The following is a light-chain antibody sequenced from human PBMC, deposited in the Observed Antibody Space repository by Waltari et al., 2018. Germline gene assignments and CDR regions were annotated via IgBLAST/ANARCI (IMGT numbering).Light chain of an antibody. Sequence: QSALTQPASVSGSPGQSITISCTRTSSDVGGYNYVSWYQQHPGKAPKLMIYDVSNRPSGVSNRFSGSKSGNTVSLTISGLQAEDEADYYCSSYTSSSTPYVFGTGTKVTVL. V-gene: IGLV2-14*03. J-gene: IGLJ1*01. CDR3: SSYTSSSTPYV. CDR1: SSDVGGYNY. CDR2: DVS.